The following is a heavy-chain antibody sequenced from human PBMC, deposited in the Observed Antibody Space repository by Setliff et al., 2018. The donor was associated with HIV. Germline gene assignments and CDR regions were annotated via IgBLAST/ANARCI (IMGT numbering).Heavy chain of an antibody. CDR1: GGSIRRSSYY. J-gene: IGHJ4*02. Sequence: PSETLSLTCTVSGGSIRRSSYYWGWIRQPPGKGLEWIGRFSYSESTYYNPSLKSRVTISVDTSKNQFSLRLSSVAAGDTAVYYCARSIFPVASSYYYFEYWGQGTLVTVSS. V-gene: IGHV4-39*01. CDR2: FSYSEST. CDR3: ARSIFPVASSYYYFEY. D-gene: IGHD3-3*01.